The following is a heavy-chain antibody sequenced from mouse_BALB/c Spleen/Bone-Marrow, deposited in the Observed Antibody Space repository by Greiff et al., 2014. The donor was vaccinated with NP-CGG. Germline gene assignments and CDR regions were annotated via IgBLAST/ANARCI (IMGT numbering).Heavy chain of an antibody. V-gene: IGHV3-6*02. CDR1: GYSITSGYF. Sequence: VQLKESGPGLVKPSPSLSLTCSVTGYSITSGYFRDWIRQFPGNKLEWLGSISYDGSNHYNPSLTNRVSITRDTSKNQFFLKLNSVTTEDTATYYCASVEVHAMDYWGQGTSVTVSS. CDR3: ASVEVHAMDY. D-gene: IGHD2-14*01. J-gene: IGHJ4*01. CDR2: ISYDGSN.